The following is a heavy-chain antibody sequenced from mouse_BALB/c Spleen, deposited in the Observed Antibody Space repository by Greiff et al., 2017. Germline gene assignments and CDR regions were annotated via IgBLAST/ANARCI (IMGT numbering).Heavy chain of an antibody. CDR3: ARDPHGYSAFDY. CDR2: IRNKANGYTT. CDR1: GFTFTDYY. V-gene: IGHV7-3*02. Sequence: EVQLVESGGGLVQPGGSLRLSCATSGFTFTDYYMSWVRQPPGKALEWLGFIRNKANGYTTEYSASVKGRFTISRDNSQSILYLQMNTLRAEDSATYYCARDPHGYSAFDYWGQGTTLTVSS. D-gene: IGHD2-3*01. J-gene: IGHJ2*01.